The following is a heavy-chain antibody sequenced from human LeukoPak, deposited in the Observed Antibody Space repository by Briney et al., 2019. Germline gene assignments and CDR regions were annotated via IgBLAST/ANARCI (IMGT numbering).Heavy chain of an antibody. CDR1: GGSISGYY. CDR3: ARYAAVAGTAFDY. J-gene: IGHJ4*02. Sequence: SETLSLTCAVYGGSISGYYWGWIRQPPGKGLEWIGYIYYIGSTHYSPSLQSRVTISVDMSKNQFSLKLTSVTAADTAVYYCARYAAVAGTAFDYWGQGTLVTVSS. D-gene: IGHD6-19*01. CDR2: IYYIGST. V-gene: IGHV4-59*08.